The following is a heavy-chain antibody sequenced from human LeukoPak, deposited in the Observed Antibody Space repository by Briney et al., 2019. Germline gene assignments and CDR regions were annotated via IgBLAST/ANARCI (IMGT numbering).Heavy chain of an antibody. CDR3: ARSSKGRYKILTGPEYYFDY. CDR2: IGTSGTTI. J-gene: IGHJ4*02. Sequence: PGGSLRLSCAASGFIFSDYYMTWIRQAPGKGLEWVSHIGTSGTTIGYADSVKGRFTISRDNANNSLALHMNSLRVDDTATYYCARSSKGRYKILTGPEYYFDYWGQGILVTVSS. V-gene: IGHV3-11*01. D-gene: IGHD3-9*01. CDR1: GFIFSDYY.